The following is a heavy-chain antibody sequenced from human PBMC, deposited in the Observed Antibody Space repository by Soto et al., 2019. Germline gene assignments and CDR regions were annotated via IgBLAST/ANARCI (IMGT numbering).Heavy chain of an antibody. CDR1: GFTFSSYS. CDR3: ARDRYSHGLGTY. V-gene: IGHV3-48*01. CDR2: ISSSSSSTT. J-gene: IGHJ4*02. D-gene: IGHD5-18*01. Sequence: SLRLSCAASGFTFSSYSMNWVRQAPGKGLEWVSYISSSSSSTTYYADSVKGRFTISRDNAKNSLYLQMNSLRAEDTAVYYCARDRYSHGLGTYWGQGTLVTVSS.